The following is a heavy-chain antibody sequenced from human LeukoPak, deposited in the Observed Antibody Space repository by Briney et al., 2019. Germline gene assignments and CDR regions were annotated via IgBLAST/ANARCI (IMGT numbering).Heavy chain of an antibody. D-gene: IGHD5-24*01. J-gene: IGHJ4*02. CDR1: GGSISSYY. Sequence: SETLSLTCTVSGGSISSYYWSWIRQPPGEGLEWIGYIYYSGSTKYNPSLKSRVTISVDTSNNQFSLKLSSVTAADADAYYCARGARAGYNLEPFDYWGQGTLVTVSS. CDR3: ARGARAGYNLEPFDY. V-gene: IGHV4-59*12. CDR2: IYYSGST.